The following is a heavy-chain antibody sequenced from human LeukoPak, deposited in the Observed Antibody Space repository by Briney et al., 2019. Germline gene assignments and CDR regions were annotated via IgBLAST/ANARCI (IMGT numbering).Heavy chain of an antibody. CDR2: IYHSGNT. CDR3: ARQGGSSSPYYYYYMDV. V-gene: IGHV4-38-2*01. J-gene: IGHJ6*03. CDR1: GYSISSGYY. D-gene: IGHD6-13*01. Sequence: SETLSLTCAVSGYSISSGYYWGWFRQPPAKGLEWIGCIYHSGNTYYNPSLKSRVTISVDTSKNLFSLSLTSVTAADTAVYYCARQGGSSSPYYYYYMDVWGKRTTVTVSS.